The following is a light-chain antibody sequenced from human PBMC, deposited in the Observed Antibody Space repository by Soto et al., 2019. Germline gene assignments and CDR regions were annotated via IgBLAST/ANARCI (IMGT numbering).Light chain of an antibody. CDR1: QIISSY. V-gene: IGKV1-39*01. CDR2: AAS. J-gene: IGKJ4*01. Sequence: DIQMTQSPSSLSASVGDRVTITCLASQIISSYLNWYQQKPGKAPKLLIYAASSLQSGVPSRFTGGGSATYFTLTISSLQPEDFATYYCQQSYSTPLTFGGGTKVDI. CDR3: QQSYSTPLT.